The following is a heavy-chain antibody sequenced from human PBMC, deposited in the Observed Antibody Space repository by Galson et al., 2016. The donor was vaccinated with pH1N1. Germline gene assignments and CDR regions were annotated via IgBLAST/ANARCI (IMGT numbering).Heavy chain of an antibody. CDR2: MNPNNGNA. V-gene: IGHV1-8*01. Sequence: SVKVSCKASGYTLTSYDINWVRQATGQGLEWMGWMNPNNGNADYAPKFQGRVTLTRNASINTAYMELSGLTSEDTAVYYCARGPVYWYFDLWGRGTPVIVSS. J-gene: IGHJ2*01. CDR1: GYTLTSYD. CDR3: ARGPVYWYFDL.